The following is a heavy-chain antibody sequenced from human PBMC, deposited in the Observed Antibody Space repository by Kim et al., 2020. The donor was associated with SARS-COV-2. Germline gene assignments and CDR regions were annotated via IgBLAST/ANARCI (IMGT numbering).Heavy chain of an antibody. CDR2: LSGSGGST. V-gene: IGHV3-23*01. D-gene: IGHD3-10*01. J-gene: IGHJ3*02. Sequence: GGSLRLSCVASGFTFNSYAMNWVRQAPGRGLEWVLGLSGSGGSTYYADSVEGRFTISRDNSKDTLYLQMDRLSAEDTAIYYCAKGIINSGQITFVFDIWGQGTMVTVSS. CDR3: AKGIINSGQITFVFDI. CDR1: GFTFNSYA.